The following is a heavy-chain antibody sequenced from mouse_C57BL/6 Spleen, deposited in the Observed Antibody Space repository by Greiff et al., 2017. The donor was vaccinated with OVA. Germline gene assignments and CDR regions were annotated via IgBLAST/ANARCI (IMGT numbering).Heavy chain of an antibody. D-gene: IGHD4-1*01. Sequence: VQLQQPGAELARPGASVKLSCKASGYTFTSYGIRWVKQRTGQGLEWIGKIYPRSGSPSYNEKFKGKATLTADKSSSTAFMELRMLTSEDSAVYFCAGGTGKGGFAYWGQGTLVTVSA. J-gene: IGHJ3*01. CDR1: GYTFTSYG. V-gene: IGHV1-81*01. CDR3: AGGTGKGGFAY. CDR2: IYPRSGSP.